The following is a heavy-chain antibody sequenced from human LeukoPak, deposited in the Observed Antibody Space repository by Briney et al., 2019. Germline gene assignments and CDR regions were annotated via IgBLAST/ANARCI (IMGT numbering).Heavy chain of an antibody. V-gene: IGHV1-18*01. J-gene: IGHJ4*02. CDR1: GGTFSSYA. Sequence: ASVKVSCTASGGTFSSYAISWVRQAPGQGLEWMGWISAYNGNTNYAQKLQGRVTMTTDTSTSTAYMELRSLRSDDTAVYYCARGGDYGSPPIDFDYWGQGTLVTVSS. CDR2: ISAYNGNT. CDR3: ARGGDYGSPPIDFDY. D-gene: IGHD4-17*01.